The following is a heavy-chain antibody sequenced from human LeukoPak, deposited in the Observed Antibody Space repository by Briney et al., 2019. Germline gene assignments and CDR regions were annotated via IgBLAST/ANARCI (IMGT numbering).Heavy chain of an antibody. CDR1: GFTFSSYG. V-gene: IGHV3-33*01. CDR2: IWYDGSNK. Sequence: GGSLRLSCAASGFTFSSYGMHWVRQAPGKGLEWVAVIWYDGSNKYYADSVKGRFTISRDNSKNTLYLQMNSLRAEDTAVYYCARDRGAIAVAGMDAFDIWGQGTMVTVSS. CDR3: ARDRGAIAVAGMDAFDI. D-gene: IGHD6-19*01. J-gene: IGHJ3*02.